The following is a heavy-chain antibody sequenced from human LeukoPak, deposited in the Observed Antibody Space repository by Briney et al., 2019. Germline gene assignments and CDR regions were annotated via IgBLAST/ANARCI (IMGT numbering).Heavy chain of an antibody. Sequence: SETLSLTCAVYGGSFSGYYWSWIRQPPGKGLEWIGEINHSGSTNYNPSLKSRVTISVDTSKNQFSLKLSSVTAADTAVYYCARGSSWYSGYYFDYWGQGTLVTVSS. CDR1: GGSFSGYY. J-gene: IGHJ4*02. CDR3: ARGSSWYSGYYFDY. CDR2: INHSGST. D-gene: IGHD6-13*01. V-gene: IGHV4-34*01.